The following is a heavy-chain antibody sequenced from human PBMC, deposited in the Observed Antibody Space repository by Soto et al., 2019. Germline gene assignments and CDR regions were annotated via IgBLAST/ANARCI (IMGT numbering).Heavy chain of an antibody. V-gene: IGHV1-58*01. D-gene: IGHD3-16*01. CDR3: ARVWEDYYYYYGMDV. CDR2: IVVGSGNT. Sequence: SVKVSYKACGFPFTSSALQLVRQARGQRLEWIGWIVVGSGNTNYAQEFQGRVTITADESTSTAYMELSSLRSEDTAVYYCARVWEDYYYYYGMDVWGHGTTVTVSS. CDR1: GFPFTSSA. J-gene: IGHJ6*02.